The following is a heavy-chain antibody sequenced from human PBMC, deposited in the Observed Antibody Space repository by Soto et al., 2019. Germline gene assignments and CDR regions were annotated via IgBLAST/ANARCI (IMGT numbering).Heavy chain of an antibody. V-gene: IGHV1-3*01. Sequence: QVQVVQSGAEVKKPGASVKVSCKASGYSFSTYAMHWVRKAPGQSLEWMGWINGGTGQTKFSQRFQDRITITRDTSASTAYMELSSLRSEDTAVYYCARGKGMEENYYYYGLDIWGQGTTVTVSS. D-gene: IGHD1-1*01. J-gene: IGHJ6*02. CDR2: INGGTGQT. CDR1: GYSFSTYA. CDR3: ARGKGMEENYYYYGLDI.